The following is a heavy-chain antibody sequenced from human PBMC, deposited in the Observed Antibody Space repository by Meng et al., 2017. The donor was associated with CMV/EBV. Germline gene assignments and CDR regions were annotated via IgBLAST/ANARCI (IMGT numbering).Heavy chain of an antibody. Sequence: GGSLRLSCAASGFTVSGNHMSWVRQAPGKGLEWVAVISYDGSNKYYADSVKGRFTISRDNSKNTLYLQMNSLRAEDTAVYYCARGLRLGKYQLLRGASGDYWGQGTLVTVSS. CDR1: GFTVSGNH. J-gene: IGHJ4*02. CDR2: ISYDGSNK. CDR3: ARGLRLGKYQLLRGASGDY. V-gene: IGHV3-30-3*01. D-gene: IGHD2-2*01.